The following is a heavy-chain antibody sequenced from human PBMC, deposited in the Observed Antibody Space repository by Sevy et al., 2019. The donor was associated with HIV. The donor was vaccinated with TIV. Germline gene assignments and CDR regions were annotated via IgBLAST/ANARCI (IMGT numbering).Heavy chain of an antibody. Sequence: SETLSLTCTVSGGSISSSSYYWGWIRQPPGKGLEWIGSIYYSGSTYYNPSLKSRVTISVDTSKNQFSLKLSSVTAADTAVYYCERNGEVSCSSTSCYTSGIAAAGTIDYWGQGTLVTVSS. V-gene: IGHV4-39*01. J-gene: IGHJ4*02. CDR2: IYYSGST. CDR3: ERNGEVSCSSTSCYTSGIAAAGTIDY. D-gene: IGHD2-2*02. CDR1: GGSISSSSYY.